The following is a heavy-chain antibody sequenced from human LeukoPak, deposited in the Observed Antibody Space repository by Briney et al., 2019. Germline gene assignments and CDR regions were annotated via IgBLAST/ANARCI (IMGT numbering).Heavy chain of an antibody. CDR3: ARVTGYRIEDYFDY. J-gene: IGHJ4*02. CDR2: IYYSGST. V-gene: IGHV4-59*01. CDR1: GGSISSYY. Sequence: SETLSLTCTVSGGSISSYYWSWIRQPPGKGLVWIGYIYYSGSTNYNPSLKSRVTISVETSKNEFSLRLRSVTAADTAVYYCARVTGYRIEDYFDYWGQGTLVTVSS. D-gene: IGHD6-13*01.